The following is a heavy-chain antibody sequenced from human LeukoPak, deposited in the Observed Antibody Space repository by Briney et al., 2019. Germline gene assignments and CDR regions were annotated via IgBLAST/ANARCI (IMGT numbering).Heavy chain of an antibody. CDR2: ISGSGGST. CDR3: AKGLRSSSFGYYYGMDV. J-gene: IGHJ6*02. D-gene: IGHD6-6*01. Sequence: GGSLRLSCAASGFTFSSYAMSWVHQAPGKGLEWVSAISGSGGSTYYADSVKGRFTFSRDNSKNTLYLQMNSLRAEDTAVYYCAKGLRSSSFGYYYGMDVWGQGTTVTVSS. CDR1: GFTFSSYA. V-gene: IGHV3-23*01.